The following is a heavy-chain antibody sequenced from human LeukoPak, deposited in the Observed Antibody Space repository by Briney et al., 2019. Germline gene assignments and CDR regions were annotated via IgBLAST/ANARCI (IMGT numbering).Heavy chain of an antibody. CDR3: ARDRSSYYDFWSGYFAYDYYMDV. D-gene: IGHD3-3*01. Sequence: ASVKVSCKASGYTFTGYYMHWVRQAPGQGPEWMGWINPNSGGTNYAQKFQGRVTMTRDTSISTAYMELSRLRSDDTAVYYCARDRSSYYDFWSGYFAYDYYMDVWGKGTTVTVSS. J-gene: IGHJ6*03. CDR1: GYTFTGYY. CDR2: INPNSGGT. V-gene: IGHV1-2*02.